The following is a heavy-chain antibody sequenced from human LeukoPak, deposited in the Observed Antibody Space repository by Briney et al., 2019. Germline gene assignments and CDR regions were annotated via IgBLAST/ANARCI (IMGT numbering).Heavy chain of an antibody. V-gene: IGHV3-7*01. Sequence: GGSLRLSCAASGFTFSSYWMSWVRQAPGKGLEWVANIKQDGSEKYYVDSVKGRFTISRDNAKNSLYLQMNSQRAEDTAVYYCARDTRIFGVVRGTDYWGQGTLVTVSS. CDR3: ARDTRIFGVVRGTDY. CDR2: IKQDGSEK. CDR1: GFTFSSYW. D-gene: IGHD3-3*01. J-gene: IGHJ4*02.